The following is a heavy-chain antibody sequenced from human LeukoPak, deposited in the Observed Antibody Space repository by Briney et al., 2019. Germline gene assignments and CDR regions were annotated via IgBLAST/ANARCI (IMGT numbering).Heavy chain of an antibody. Sequence: ASVKVSCKASGYTXTSYGISWVRQAPGQGLEWMGWITPYNGKTNYAQKLQGRVTMTTDTSTSTAYMELRSLRSDDTAVYYCARDPNYYGSGSYYNVGFFVLWGQGTLVTVSS. J-gene: IGHJ4*02. CDR3: ARDPNYYGSGSYYNVGFFVL. CDR1: GYTXTSYG. CDR2: ITPYNGKT. D-gene: IGHD3-10*01. V-gene: IGHV1-18*01.